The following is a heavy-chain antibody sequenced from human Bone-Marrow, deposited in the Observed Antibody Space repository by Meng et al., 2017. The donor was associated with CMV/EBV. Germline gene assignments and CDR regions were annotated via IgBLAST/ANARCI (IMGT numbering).Heavy chain of an antibody. D-gene: IGHD6-6*01. V-gene: IGHV4-61*01. CDR1: GGSVSSGSYY. Sequence: SETLSLTCTVSGGSVSSGSYYWSWIRQPPGKGLEWIGYIYYSGSTNYNPSLKSRVTISVDTSKNQFSLKLSSVTAADTAVYYCARESGEQLAYYYYGMDGWGQGTTVTVSS. CDR2: IYYSGST. J-gene: IGHJ6*02. CDR3: ARESGEQLAYYYYGMDG.